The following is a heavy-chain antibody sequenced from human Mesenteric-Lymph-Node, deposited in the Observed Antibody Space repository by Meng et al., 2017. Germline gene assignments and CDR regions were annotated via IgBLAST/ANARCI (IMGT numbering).Heavy chain of an antibody. V-gene: IGHV3-49*04. Sequence: GESLKISCTTSGFTFGDYCVGWVRQAPGKGLEWVGVIRGKSYGGTTDYAASVRGRFTISREDSKSIAYLEMNSLKTEDTAVYYCGTLPRGQGTLVTVSS. CDR3: GTLP. D-gene: IGHD1-1*01. J-gene: IGHJ4*02. CDR1: GFTFGDYC. CDR2: IRGKSYGGTT.